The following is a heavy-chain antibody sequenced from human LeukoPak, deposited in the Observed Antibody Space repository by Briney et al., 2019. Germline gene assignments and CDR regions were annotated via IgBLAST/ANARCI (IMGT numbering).Heavy chain of an antibody. D-gene: IGHD3-22*01. CDR1: GFTVSGNY. J-gene: IGHJ4*02. Sequence: GGSLRLSCAASGFTVSGNYMSWVRQAPGKGLEWVSVIYTGGNTYYAGSVKGRFTISRDNSKNTVSLQMNGLRAEDTAFYYCARMIYYYDSSGYNYYFHYWGQGTLVTVSS. CDR2: IYTGGNT. CDR3: ARMIYYYDSSGYNYYFHY. V-gene: IGHV3-66*01.